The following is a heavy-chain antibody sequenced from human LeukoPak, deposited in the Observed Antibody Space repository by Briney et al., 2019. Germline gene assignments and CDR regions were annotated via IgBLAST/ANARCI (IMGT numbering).Heavy chain of an antibody. CDR2: INPNSGGT. CDR1: GYTFTGYY. J-gene: IGHJ4*02. Sequence: ASVKVSCTASGYTFTGYYMHWVRQAPGQGLEWMGWINPNSGGTNYAQKFQGRVTMTRDTSISTAYMELSRLRSGDTAVYYCAGATGYCSGGSCYSWYYFDYWGQGTLVTVSS. D-gene: IGHD2-15*01. V-gene: IGHV1-2*02. CDR3: AGATGYCSGGSCYSWYYFDY.